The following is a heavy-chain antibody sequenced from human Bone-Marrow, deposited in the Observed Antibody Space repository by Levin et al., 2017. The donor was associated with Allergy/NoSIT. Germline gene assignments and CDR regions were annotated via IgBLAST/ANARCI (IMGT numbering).Heavy chain of an antibody. V-gene: IGHV1-18*01. Sequence: TWVRQAPGQGLEWMGWVSAYSGNTNYALNLQDRVTMTTYTATNTAYMELTSLRSDDTAIYYCARGHFPYYYYGMDVWGQGTTVVVSS. CDR3: ARGHFPYYYYGMDV. CDR2: VSAYSGNT. J-gene: IGHJ6*02.